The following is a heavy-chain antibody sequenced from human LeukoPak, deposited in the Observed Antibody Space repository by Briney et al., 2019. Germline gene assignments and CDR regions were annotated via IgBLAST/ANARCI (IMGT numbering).Heavy chain of an antibody. D-gene: IGHD5-24*01. V-gene: IGHV3-23*01. CDR1: GFTFSSYA. J-gene: IGHJ5*02. Sequence: KPGGSLRLSCAASGFTFSSYAMSWVRQAPGKGLEWVSGISGSGGSTYSADSVKGRFTISRDNSKNTLYLQMKSLRAEGTAVYYCAKGMATKGTWGQGTLVTVSS. CDR2: ISGSGGST. CDR3: AKGMATKGT.